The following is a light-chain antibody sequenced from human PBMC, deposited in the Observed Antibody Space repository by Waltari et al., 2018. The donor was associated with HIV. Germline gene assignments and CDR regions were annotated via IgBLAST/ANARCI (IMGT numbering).Light chain of an antibody. V-gene: IGKV3-20*01. J-gene: IGKJ1*01. CDR1: PSVYCPY. CDR3: LQYGSSPGT. CDR2: GAS. Sequence: EIVLTQSPGTLSLSPGERAHLSCRASPSVYCPYLAWYQQRPGQAPRLLIFGASSRATGIPDRFSGSGSGTDFTLTISRLEPEDFAVYYCLQYGSSPGTFGQGTKVEIK.